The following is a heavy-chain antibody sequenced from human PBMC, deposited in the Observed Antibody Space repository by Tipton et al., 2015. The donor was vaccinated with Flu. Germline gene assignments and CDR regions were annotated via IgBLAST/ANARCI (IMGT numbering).Heavy chain of an antibody. CDR1: GGSISSSGHY. V-gene: IGHV4-39*07. CDR3: AAEPHSYYYAMDV. CDR2: IHYGGNT. Sequence: TLSLTCTVSGGSISSSGHYWGWIRQTPGQGLEWIGSIHYGGNTYYNPSLKSRVTISLDTSKNQFSLKLSSVTAADTAVYYCAAEPHSYYYAMDVWGQGTTVTVSS. J-gene: IGHJ6*02.